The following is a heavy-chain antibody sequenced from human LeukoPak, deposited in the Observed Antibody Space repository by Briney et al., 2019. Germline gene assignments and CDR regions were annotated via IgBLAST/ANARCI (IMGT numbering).Heavy chain of an antibody. J-gene: IGHJ4*02. CDR3: AKAADSSGIEGYFDY. Sequence: PGGSLRLSCAASGFTFDDYAMPWVRQAPGKGLEWVSGISWNSGSIGYADSVKGRFTISRDNAKNSLYLQMNSLRAEDTALYYCAKAADSSGIEGYFDYWGQGTLVTVSS. D-gene: IGHD3-22*01. V-gene: IGHV3-9*01. CDR1: GFTFDDYA. CDR2: ISWNSGSI.